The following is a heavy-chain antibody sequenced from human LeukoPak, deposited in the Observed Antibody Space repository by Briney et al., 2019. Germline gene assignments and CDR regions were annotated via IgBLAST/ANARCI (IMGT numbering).Heavy chain of an antibody. CDR3: AREPDDYGDH. J-gene: IGHJ4*02. CDR2: IYSGGFT. Sequence: RGSLRLSCAASGFTVSSNYMSWVRQAPGKRLEWVSVIYSGGFTYYADSVKGRFTISRDNSKNTLYLQMNSLRAEDTAVYYCAREPDDYGDHWGQGTLVTVSS. D-gene: IGHD5-24*01. CDR1: GFTVSSNY. V-gene: IGHV3-66*01.